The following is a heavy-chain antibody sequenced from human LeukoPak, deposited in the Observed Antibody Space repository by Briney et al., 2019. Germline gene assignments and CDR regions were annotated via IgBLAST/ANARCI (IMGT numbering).Heavy chain of an antibody. CDR1: GGSISNNNW. Sequence: PSETLSLTCAVSGGSISNNNWWNWVRQPPGKGLEWIGEIYHSGSTNYNPSLKSRITMSVDKSSNQFSLKLSSVTAADTAVYYCATSANHGWLDPWGQGTLVAVSS. J-gene: IGHJ5*02. CDR2: IYHSGST. CDR3: ATSANHGWLDP. D-gene: IGHD1-14*01. V-gene: IGHV4-4*02.